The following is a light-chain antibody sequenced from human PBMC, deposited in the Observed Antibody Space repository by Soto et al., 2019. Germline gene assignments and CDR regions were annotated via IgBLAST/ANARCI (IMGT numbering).Light chain of an antibody. CDR1: QSVSSSY. CDR2: GAS. J-gene: IGKJ2*01. Sequence: IVLTQSPGTLSLSEGERATLSCRASQSVSSSYLAWYQQKPSQAPRLLIYGASSRATVIPDKFSGSGSGTDFSLTISRLEPEDSAVYYCHQYHSPPQTFGQGTKVDIK. V-gene: IGKV3-20*01. CDR3: HQYHSPPQT.